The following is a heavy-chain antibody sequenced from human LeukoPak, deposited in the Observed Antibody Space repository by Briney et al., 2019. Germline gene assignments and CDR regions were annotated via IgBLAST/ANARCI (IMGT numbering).Heavy chain of an antibody. CDR1: GGSISSGGYS. J-gene: IGHJ4*02. CDR3: ARSAPNYDSSGYYFDY. Sequence: SETLSLTCAVSGGSISSGGYSWSWIRQPPGKGLEWIGYIYHSGSTYYNPSLKSRVTISVDRSKNQFSLKLSSVTAADTAVYYCARSAPNYDSSGYYFDYWGQGTLVTVSS. D-gene: IGHD3-22*01. CDR2: IYHSGST. V-gene: IGHV4-30-2*01.